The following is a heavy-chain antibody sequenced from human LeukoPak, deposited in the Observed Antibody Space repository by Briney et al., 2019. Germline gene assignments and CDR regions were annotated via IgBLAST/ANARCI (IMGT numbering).Heavy chain of an antibody. CDR3: ARDSMVRGVIISNYYYYGMDV. V-gene: IGHV1-69*13. D-gene: IGHD3-10*01. CDR1: GGTFSSYA. J-gene: IGHJ6*04. Sequence: GASVKVSWKASGGTFSSYAISWVRQAPGQGLEWMGGIIPIFGTANYAQKFQGRVTITAGESTSTAYMELSSLRSEDTAVYYCARDSMVRGVIISNYYYYGMDVRGKGTTVTVSS. CDR2: IIPIFGTA.